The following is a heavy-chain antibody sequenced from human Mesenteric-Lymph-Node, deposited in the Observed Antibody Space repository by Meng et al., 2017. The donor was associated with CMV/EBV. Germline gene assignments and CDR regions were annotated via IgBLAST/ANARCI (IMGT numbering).Heavy chain of an antibody. CDR2: IYYSGST. CDR1: GGSISSGGYY. Sequence: VSGGSISSGGYYWSWIRQHPGKGLEWIGYIYYSGSTYYNPSIKSRVTISVDTSKNQFSLKVSSATAADTAIYYCVRADDFSNWIDPWGQGTLVTVSS. CDR3: VRADDFSNWIDP. J-gene: IGHJ5*02. D-gene: IGHD3-3*01. V-gene: IGHV4-31*02.